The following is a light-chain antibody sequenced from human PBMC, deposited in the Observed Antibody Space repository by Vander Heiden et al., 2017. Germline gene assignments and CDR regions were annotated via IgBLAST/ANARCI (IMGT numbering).Light chain of an antibody. V-gene: IGLV3-21*02. CDR2: DDS. J-gene: IGLJ2*01. CDR3: QVWDSRSDHSVV. Sequence: SYVLTQPPSVSVAPGQTARITCGGNNIGSKSVHWYQQKPGQAPGLVVYDDSDRPSGSPERFSGSNSGNTATLTISRVEAGEEADYYCQVWDSRSDHSVVFGGGTKLTVL. CDR1: NIGSKS.